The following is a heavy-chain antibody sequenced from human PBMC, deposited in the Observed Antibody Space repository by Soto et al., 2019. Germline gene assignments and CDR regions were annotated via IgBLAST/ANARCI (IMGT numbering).Heavy chain of an antibody. V-gene: IGHV3-15*07. CDR2: VYTSAKGGAT. D-gene: IGHD2-15*01. J-gene: IGHJ6*02. Sequence: EVQLVDSGGGLVKPGGSLRLSCAASGFSVTNAWMNWVRQAPGKGLEWVGRVYTSAKGGATNYAAPVKGRFTISRDDSKDTEYLQMNSLKTEDTAVYYCTTGSVEGFWGQGTTVTVSS. CDR1: GFSVTNAW. CDR3: TTGSVEGF.